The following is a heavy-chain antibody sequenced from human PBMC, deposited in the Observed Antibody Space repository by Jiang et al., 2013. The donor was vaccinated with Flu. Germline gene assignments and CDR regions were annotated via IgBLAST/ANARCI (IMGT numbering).Heavy chain of an antibody. J-gene: IGHJ2*01. CDR2: IYYSGST. V-gene: IGHV4-59*13. CDR3: ARPIAVAGTHWYFDL. Sequence: GPGLVKPSETLSLTCTVSGGSISSYYWSWIRQPPGKGLEWIGYIYYSGSTNYNPSLKSRVTISVDTSKNQFSLKLSSVTAADTAVYYCARPIAVAGTHWYFDLWGRGTLVTVSS. CDR1: GGSISSYY. D-gene: IGHD6-19*01.